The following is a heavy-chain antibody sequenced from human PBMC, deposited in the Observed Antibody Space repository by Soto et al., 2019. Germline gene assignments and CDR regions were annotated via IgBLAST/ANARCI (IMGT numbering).Heavy chain of an antibody. CDR3: AREGRDGYNYNWFDP. CDR1: GFTFSSYW. V-gene: IGHV3-7*04. CDR2: IKQDGSEK. Sequence: GGSLRLSCAASGFTFSSYWMSWVRQAPGKGLEWVANIKQDGSEKYYVDSVKGRFTISRDNAKNSLYLQMNSLRAEDTAVYYCAREGRDGYNYNWFDPWGQGTLVTVSS. D-gene: IGHD1-1*01. J-gene: IGHJ5*02.